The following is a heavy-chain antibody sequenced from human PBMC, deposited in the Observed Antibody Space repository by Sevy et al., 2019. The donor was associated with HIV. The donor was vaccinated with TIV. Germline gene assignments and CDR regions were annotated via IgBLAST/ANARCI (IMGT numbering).Heavy chain of an antibody. V-gene: IGHV5-51*01. CDR3: ARLDSYSIGWSPRYYFDY. J-gene: IGHJ4*02. Sequence: KRRASVKVSCKGSAYTFTTHWIGWVRQMPGKGLEWMGIMSPGDSDPRYSPSFQGQVTMSVDKSVSTAYLQWHSLETSDTAIYYCARLDSYSIGWSPRYYFDYWGQGSLVTVSS. D-gene: IGHD6-19*01. CDR2: MSPGDSDP. CDR1: AYTFTTHW.